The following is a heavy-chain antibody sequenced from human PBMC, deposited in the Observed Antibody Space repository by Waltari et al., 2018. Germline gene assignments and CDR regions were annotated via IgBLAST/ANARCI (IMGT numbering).Heavy chain of an antibody. Sequence: QVQLQQWGAGLLKPSETLSLTCAVYGGSFSGYYWSWIRQPPGKGLEWIGEINHSGRTTSNPSVRSRGTVSGDPSKDQFALKLSSGTAADTAVYYCARGMESSGYYYVFDYWGQGTLVTVSS. CDR1: GGSFSGYY. V-gene: IGHV4-34*01. CDR3: ARGMESSGYYYVFDY. D-gene: IGHD3-22*01. J-gene: IGHJ4*02. CDR2: INHSGRT.